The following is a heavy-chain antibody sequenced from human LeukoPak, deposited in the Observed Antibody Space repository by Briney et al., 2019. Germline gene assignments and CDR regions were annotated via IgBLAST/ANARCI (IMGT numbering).Heavy chain of an antibody. Sequence: ASVKVSCKASGYIFTSYGFSWVRQAPGQGLEWMGWTSAFNGNTKYAQNFQGRVTMTTDTSTTTAYMELRSLRSDDTAVYYCARDMAVAGEPDYWGQGTLVTVSS. J-gene: IGHJ4*02. V-gene: IGHV1-18*01. CDR1: GYIFTSYG. CDR3: ARDMAVAGEPDY. D-gene: IGHD6-19*01. CDR2: TSAFNGNT.